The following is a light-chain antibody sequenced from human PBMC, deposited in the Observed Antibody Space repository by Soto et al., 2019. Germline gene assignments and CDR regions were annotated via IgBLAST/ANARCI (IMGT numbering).Light chain of an antibody. Sequence: EIVMTQSPATLSVSPGERATLSCRASQSVSSNLAWYQQKPGQAPRLLIYGASTTATGIQARFSGSWSGTEFTLTTSSLQSKDFAVNYCQHYNTWPRTFGQGTKVEIK. CDR3: QHYNTWPRT. CDR2: GAS. J-gene: IGKJ1*01. CDR1: QSVSSN. V-gene: IGKV3-15*01.